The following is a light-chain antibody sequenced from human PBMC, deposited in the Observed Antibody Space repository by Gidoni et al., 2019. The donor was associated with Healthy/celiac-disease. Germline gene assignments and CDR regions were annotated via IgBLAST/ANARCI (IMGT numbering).Light chain of an antibody. V-gene: IGKV3-11*01. Sequence: EIVLTQSPATLSLSPGERATLSCRASQSVSSYLAWYQQNPGQAPRLLIYDASNRSTGIPARFSGSGSGTDFTLPISSLEPEDFAVFSCQQRSNWPPTFGGGTKVEIK. J-gene: IGKJ4*01. CDR2: DAS. CDR3: QQRSNWPPT. CDR1: QSVSSY.